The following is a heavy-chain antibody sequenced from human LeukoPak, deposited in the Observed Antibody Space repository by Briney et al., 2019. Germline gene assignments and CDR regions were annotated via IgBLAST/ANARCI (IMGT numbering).Heavy chain of an antibody. D-gene: IGHD1-1*01. J-gene: IGHJ6*02. CDR3: AKVERGGYHYYYYGMDV. V-gene: IGHV3-23*01. CDR2: ISGRGDST. Sequence: GGSLRLSCAASGFTFSNYAMTWVRQAPGKGLEWVSAISGRGDSTYYADSVKGRFTISRDNSKKKLYLQMNSLRAEDTAVYYCAKVERGGYHYYYYGMDVWGQGTTVTVSS. CDR1: GFTFSNYA.